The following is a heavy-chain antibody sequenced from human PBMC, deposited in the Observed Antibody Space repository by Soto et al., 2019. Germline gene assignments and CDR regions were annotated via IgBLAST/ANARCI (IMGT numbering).Heavy chain of an antibody. CDR3: ARGPPFLP. D-gene: IGHD3-3*02. V-gene: IGHV4-30-2*01. Sequence: LSLTCTVSGGSISSGGYSWSWIRQPPGKGLEWIGYIYHSGSIYYNPSLKSRVTISVDRSKNQFSLKLSSVTAADTAVYYCARGPPFLPRGQGTLVTVSS. CDR1: GGSISSGGYS. J-gene: IGHJ5*02. CDR2: IYHSGSI.